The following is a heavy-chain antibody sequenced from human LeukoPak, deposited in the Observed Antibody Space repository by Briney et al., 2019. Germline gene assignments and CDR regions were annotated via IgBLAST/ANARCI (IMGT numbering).Heavy chain of an antibody. Sequence: GASVKVSCKASGYTFIGYYIHWIRQAPGQGPEWMGRINPNTGGTNYAQNFQGRVTMTRDTSISTAYMDLSSLRSDDTAVHYCALPKMSGGFGFWGQGTLVIVSS. CDR3: ALPKMSGGFGF. J-gene: IGHJ4*02. CDR1: GYTFIGYY. V-gene: IGHV1-2*06. CDR2: INPNTGGT. D-gene: IGHD2-2*01.